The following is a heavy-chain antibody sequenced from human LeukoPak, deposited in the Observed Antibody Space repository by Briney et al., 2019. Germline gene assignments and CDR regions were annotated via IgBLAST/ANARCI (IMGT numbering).Heavy chain of an antibody. Sequence: GASVKVSCKASGYTFTGYYMHRVRQAPGQGLEWMGRINPNSGGTNYAQKFQGRVTMTRDTSISTAYMELSRLRSDDTAVYYCAESFYTGIDYWGQGTLVTVSS. CDR3: AESFYTGIDY. J-gene: IGHJ4*02. CDR2: INPNSGGT. D-gene: IGHD3-16*01. V-gene: IGHV1-2*06. CDR1: GYTFTGYY.